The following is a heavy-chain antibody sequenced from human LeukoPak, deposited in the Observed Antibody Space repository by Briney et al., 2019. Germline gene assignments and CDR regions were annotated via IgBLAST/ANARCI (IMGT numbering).Heavy chain of an antibody. V-gene: IGHV3-43*01. J-gene: IGHJ6*03. CDR2: ISWDGGST. D-gene: IGHD6-6*01. CDR3: AKSAARLVSDYYYYMDV. CDR1: GFTFDDYG. Sequence: GGSLRLSCAASGFTFDDYGMSWVRQAPGKGLEWVSLISWDGGSTYYPDSVKGRFTISRDNSKNSLYLQMNSLRTEDTALYYCAKSAARLVSDYYYYMDVWGKGTTVTVSS.